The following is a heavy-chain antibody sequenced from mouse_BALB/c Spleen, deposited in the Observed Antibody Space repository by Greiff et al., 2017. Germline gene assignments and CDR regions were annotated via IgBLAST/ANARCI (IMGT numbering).Heavy chain of an antibody. CDR3: GAYYGNHYYAMDY. V-gene: IGHV1-18*01. CDR1: GYSFTGYT. J-gene: IGHJ4*01. D-gene: IGHD2-10*01. CDR2: INPYNGGT. Sequence: EVQLQQSGPELVKPGASMKISCKASGYSFTGYTMNWVKQSHGKNLEWIGLINPYNGGTSYNQKFKGKATLTVDKSSSTAYMVLLSLTSEDSAVYYCGAYYGNHYYAMDYWGQGTSVTVSS.